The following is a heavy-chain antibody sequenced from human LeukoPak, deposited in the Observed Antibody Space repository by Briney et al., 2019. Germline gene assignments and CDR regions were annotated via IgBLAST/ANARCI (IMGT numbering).Heavy chain of an antibody. V-gene: IGHV4-38-2*02. CDR3: ARKKTTVVDAFDI. J-gene: IGHJ3*02. D-gene: IGHD4-23*01. Sequence: ETLSLTCTVSGYSISSGYYWGWIRQPPGKGLEWIGSIYHSGSTYYNPSLKSRVTISVDTSKNQFSLKLSSVTAADTAVYYCARKKTTVVDAFDIWGQGTMVTVSS. CDR2: IYHSGST. CDR1: GYSISSGYY.